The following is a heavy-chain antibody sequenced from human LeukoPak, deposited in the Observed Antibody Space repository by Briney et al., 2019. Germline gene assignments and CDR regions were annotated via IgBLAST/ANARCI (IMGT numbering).Heavy chain of an antibody. Sequence: PSETLSLTCAVYGGSFSGYYWSWIRQPPGKGLGWIGEINHSGSTNYNPSLKSRVTISVDTSKNQFSLKLSSVTAADTAVYYCASSRAVAILRYWGQGTLVTVSS. CDR2: INHSGST. CDR3: ASSRAVAILRY. V-gene: IGHV4-34*01. CDR1: GGSFSGYY. D-gene: IGHD6-19*01. J-gene: IGHJ4*02.